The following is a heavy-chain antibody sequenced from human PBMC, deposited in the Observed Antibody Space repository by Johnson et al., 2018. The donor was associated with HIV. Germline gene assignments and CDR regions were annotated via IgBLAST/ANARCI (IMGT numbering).Heavy chain of an antibody. CDR3: ASEVRGVLDI. CDR2: IYSGGST. CDR1: GFTVTTKY. Sequence: MQLVESGGGVVQPGRSLRLSCAASGFTVTTKYMSWVRQAPGKGLEWVSVIYSGGSTYYADSVKGRFTISRDNSKNTLYLQMNSLRVEDTAVYYCASEVRGVLDIWGQGTMVTVSS. J-gene: IGHJ3*02. V-gene: IGHV3-66*01. D-gene: IGHD3-10*01.